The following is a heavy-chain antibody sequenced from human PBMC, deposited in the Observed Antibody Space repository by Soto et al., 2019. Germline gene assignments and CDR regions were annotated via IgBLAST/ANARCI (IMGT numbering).Heavy chain of an antibody. J-gene: IGHJ6*02. D-gene: IGHD3-10*01. V-gene: IGHV3-48*02. Sequence: GGSLRLSCAASGFTFSSYSLSWVRQAPGKGLEWVSYISSSSRAIYYADSVKGRFTIYRDNDESSLYLQMNSLRNDDTAVYYCARSPYYDGSGGVVGYYNMDVWGQGTTVTVSS. CDR2: ISSSSRAI. CDR3: ARSPYYDGSGGVVGYYNMDV. CDR1: GFTFSSYS.